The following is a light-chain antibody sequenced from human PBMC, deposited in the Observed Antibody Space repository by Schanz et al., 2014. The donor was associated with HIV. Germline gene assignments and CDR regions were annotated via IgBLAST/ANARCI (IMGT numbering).Light chain of an antibody. CDR3: QSYDSSLTTWV. CDR1: SSNIGAGYH. CDR2: GNG. V-gene: IGLV1-40*01. Sequence: QSVLTQPPSVSGAPGQRVTISCTGSSSNIGAGYHVHWYQQLPGTAPKLLISGNGNRPSGVPDRFSVSKSGTSASLAITGLQSGDEADYYCQSYDSSLTTWVFGGGTKPPS. J-gene: IGLJ3*02.